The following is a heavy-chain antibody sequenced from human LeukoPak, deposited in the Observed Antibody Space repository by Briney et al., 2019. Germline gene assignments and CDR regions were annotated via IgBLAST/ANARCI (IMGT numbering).Heavy chain of an antibody. Sequence: PSETLSLTCTVSGGSIRSYYWNWVRQPPGKGLERIGNIYYSGSTNYNTSLKSQVTISLDTPKFQFSLRLNSVTAADPAVYYCAKADPNASGYFYRFNWFDPWGQGTLVTVSS. V-gene: IGHV4-59*01. CDR1: GGSIRSYY. CDR2: IYYSGST. CDR3: AKADPNASGYFYRFNWFDP. J-gene: IGHJ5*02. D-gene: IGHD3-10*01.